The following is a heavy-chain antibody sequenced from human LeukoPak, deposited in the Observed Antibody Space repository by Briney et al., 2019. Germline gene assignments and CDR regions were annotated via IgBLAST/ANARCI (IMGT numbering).Heavy chain of an antibody. J-gene: IGHJ3*02. D-gene: IGHD3-9*01. Sequence: GGSLRLFCAASGFTFSSYGMHWVRQAPGKGLEWVAVISYDGSNKYYADSVKGRFTISRDNSKNTLYLQMNSLRAEDTAVYYCAKGGRTGWDAFDIWGQGTMVTVSS. CDR3: AKGGRTGWDAFDI. CDR1: GFTFSSYG. CDR2: ISYDGSNK. V-gene: IGHV3-30*18.